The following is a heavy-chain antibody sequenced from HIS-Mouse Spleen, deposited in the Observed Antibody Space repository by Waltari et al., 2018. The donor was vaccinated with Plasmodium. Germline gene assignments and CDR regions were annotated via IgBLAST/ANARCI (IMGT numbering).Heavy chain of an antibody. CDR2: LNHSGST. CDR1: GGSFSGYY. Sequence: QVQLQQWGAGLLKPSETLSLTCAVYGGSFSGYYWSWIRQPPGKGLEWIGELNHSGSTNYKPSLKRRVTISVHTSKNQFSLKLSSVTAADTAVYYCASSGSGSYYYWGQGTLVTVSS. J-gene: IGHJ4*02. D-gene: IGHD3-10*01. V-gene: IGHV4-34*01. CDR3: ASSGSGSYYY.